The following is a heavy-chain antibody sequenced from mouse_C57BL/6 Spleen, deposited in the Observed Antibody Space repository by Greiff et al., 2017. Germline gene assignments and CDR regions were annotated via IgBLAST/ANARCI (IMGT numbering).Heavy chain of an antibody. CDR1: GYTFTSYG. CDR3: ARCGHYYGSLYYAMDY. D-gene: IGHD1-1*01. V-gene: IGHV1-58*01. Sequence: EVKLMESGAELVRPGSSVKMSCKTSGYTFTSYGINWVKQRPGQGLEWIGYIYLGNGYTEYNEKFKGKATLTSDTASSTAYMQLSSLTSEDSAIYFGARCGHYYGSLYYAMDYWGQGTSVTVSS. J-gene: IGHJ4*01. CDR2: IYLGNGYT.